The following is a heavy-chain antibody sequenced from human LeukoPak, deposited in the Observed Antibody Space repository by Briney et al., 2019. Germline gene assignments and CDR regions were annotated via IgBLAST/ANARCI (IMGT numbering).Heavy chain of an antibody. V-gene: IGHV1-2*06. CDR3: AREEPMEYYFDY. CDR2: INPKTGGT. Sequence: GASVKVSCKASGYTFTGYYMHWVRQAPGQGLEWMGRINPKTGGTNYAQKFQGRVTMTRDTSISTAYMDLSGLRSDDTALFYCAREEPMEYYFDYWGQGTLVTVSS. D-gene: IGHD3-10*01. CDR1: GYTFTGYY. J-gene: IGHJ4*02.